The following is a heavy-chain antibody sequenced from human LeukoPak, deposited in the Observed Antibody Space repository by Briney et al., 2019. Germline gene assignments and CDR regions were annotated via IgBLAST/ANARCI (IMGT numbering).Heavy chain of an antibody. CDR3: ARGATQAYCGGDCPNFDY. J-gene: IGHJ4*02. CDR2: INHSGST. Sequence: SETLSLTCAVYGGSFSGYYWSWIRQPPGKGLEWIGEINHSGSTNYNPSLKSRVTISVDTSKNQFSLKLSSVTAADTAVYYCARGATQAYCGGDCPNFDYWGQGTLVTVSS. CDR1: GGSFSGYY. V-gene: IGHV4-34*01. D-gene: IGHD2-21*02.